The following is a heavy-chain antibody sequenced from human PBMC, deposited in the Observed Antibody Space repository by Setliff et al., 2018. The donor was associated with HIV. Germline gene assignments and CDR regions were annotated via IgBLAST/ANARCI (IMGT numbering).Heavy chain of an antibody. CDR2: IPHNGGT. CDR3: ARYSTLTTNFDY. J-gene: IGHJ4*02. Sequence: SETLCLTCAVSGYSIGSGSFWGCIRQPPGKGLEWIATIPHNGGTYYNPDPSLTGRVTISLDTSKNQFSLKLAFVTAADTAVYYCARYSTLTTNFDYWGQGTLVTVSS. V-gene: IGHV4-38-2*01. CDR1: GYSIGSGSF. D-gene: IGHD4-17*01.